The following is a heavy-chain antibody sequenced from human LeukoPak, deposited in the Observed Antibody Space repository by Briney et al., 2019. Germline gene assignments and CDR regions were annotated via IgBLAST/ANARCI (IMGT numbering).Heavy chain of an antibody. V-gene: IGHV3-43D*03. CDR2: ISWDGGST. CDR1: GFTFDDYA. D-gene: IGHD3-3*01. CDR3: ARDTALTLRFLERLLRPVQFDY. Sequence: GRSLRLSCAASGFTFDDYAMHWVRQAPGKGLESVSLISWDGGSTYYADSVKGRFTISRDNSKNSLYLQMNSLRAEDTALYYCARDTALTLRFLERLLRPVQFDYWGQGTLVTVSS. J-gene: IGHJ4*02.